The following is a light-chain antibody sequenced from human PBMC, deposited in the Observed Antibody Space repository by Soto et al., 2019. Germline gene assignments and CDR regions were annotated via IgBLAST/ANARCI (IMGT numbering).Light chain of an antibody. CDR1: QGIRND. Sequence: DIQITPAPSSPASSVRDRVTITCRSSQGIRNDLGWYQQKPGKAPKRLIYAASSLQSGVPSRFSGSGSGTEFTLTISSLQPEDFATYYCLQHNSYPPITFGQGTRLEIK. CDR3: LQHNSYPPIT. CDR2: AAS. V-gene: IGKV1-17*01. J-gene: IGKJ5*01.